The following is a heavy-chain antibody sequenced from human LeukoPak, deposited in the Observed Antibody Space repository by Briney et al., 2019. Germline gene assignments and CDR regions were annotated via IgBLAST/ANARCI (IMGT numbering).Heavy chain of an antibody. Sequence: GASVKVSCKASGYTFTGYYMHWVPQAPGQGLEWMGWINPNSGGTNYAQKFQGRVTMTRDTSISTAYMELSRLRSDDTAVYYCARRHTILRYFDWLLGPFDYWGQGTLVTVSS. V-gene: IGHV1-2*02. CDR1: GYTFTGYY. CDR3: ARRHTILRYFDWLLGPFDY. D-gene: IGHD3-9*01. CDR2: INPNSGGT. J-gene: IGHJ4*02.